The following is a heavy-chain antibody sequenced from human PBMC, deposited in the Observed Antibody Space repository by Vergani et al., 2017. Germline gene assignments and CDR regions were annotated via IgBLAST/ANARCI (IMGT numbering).Heavy chain of an antibody. CDR3: ARDPHGTTTVTP. J-gene: IGHJ5*02. CDR1: GFTFDDYT. D-gene: IGHD4-17*01. V-gene: IGHV3-43*01. CDR2: ISWDGGST. Sequence: EVQLVESGGVVVQPGGSLRLSCAASGFTFDDYTMHWVRQAPGKGLEWVSLISWDGGSTYYADSVKGRFTISRDNSKNSLYLQMNSLSAEDTAVYYCARDPHGTTTVTPWGQGTLVTVSS.